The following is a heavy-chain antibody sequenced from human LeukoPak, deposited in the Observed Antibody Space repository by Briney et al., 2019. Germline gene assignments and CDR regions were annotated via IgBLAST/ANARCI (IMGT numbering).Heavy chain of an antibody. D-gene: IGHD3-22*01. CDR2: IRYDGSNK. Sequence: GGSLRLSCAASGFTFSSYGMHWVRQAPGKGLEWVAFIRYDGSNKYYAGSVKGRFTISRDNSKNTLYLQMNSLRAEDTAVYYCATPMIGAFDIWGQGTMVTVSS. CDR3: ATPMIGAFDI. J-gene: IGHJ3*02. CDR1: GFTFSSYG. V-gene: IGHV3-30*02.